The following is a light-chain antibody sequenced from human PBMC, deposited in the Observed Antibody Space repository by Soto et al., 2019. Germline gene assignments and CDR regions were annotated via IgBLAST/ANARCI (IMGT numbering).Light chain of an antibody. Sequence: QSVLTQPPSVSGAPGQRVTISCTESSSNIGAGYDVHWYQQLPGTAPKLLIYGNSNRPSGVPDRFSGSKSGTSASLGITGLQAEDEADYYCQPYDSSLSGWVFGGGTKLTVL. J-gene: IGLJ3*02. V-gene: IGLV1-40*01. CDR1: SSNIGAGYD. CDR2: GNS. CDR3: QPYDSSLSGWV.